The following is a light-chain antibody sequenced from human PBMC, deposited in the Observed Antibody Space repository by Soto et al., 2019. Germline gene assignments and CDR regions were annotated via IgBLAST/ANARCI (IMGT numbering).Light chain of an antibody. CDR2: KAS. Sequence: DIQMTQSPSTLSASVGDRVTITCRASQSISSWLAWYQQKPGKAPKLLIYKASTLESGVPSRFSGSGSGTEFHLTISSLQPDDFATYYCQQYNSYLYTVGQGPKLEIK. J-gene: IGKJ2*01. CDR1: QSISSW. CDR3: QQYNSYLYT. V-gene: IGKV1-5*03.